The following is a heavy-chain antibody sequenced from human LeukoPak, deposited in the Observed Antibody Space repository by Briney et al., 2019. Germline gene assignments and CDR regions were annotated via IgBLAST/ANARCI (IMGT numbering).Heavy chain of an antibody. CDR3: ATHTVPGSRNNWFDP. J-gene: IGHJ5*02. CDR1: GGSISSGSYY. D-gene: IGHD4-17*01. Sequence: SETLSLTCTVSGGSISSGSYYWGWIRQPPGKGLQWIGSIYYTGSSYYNPSLKSRVTISVDTSKNQFSLKLTSVTAAGTALYYCATHTVPGSRNNWFDPWGQGTLVTVSS. V-gene: IGHV4-39*01. CDR2: IYYTGSS.